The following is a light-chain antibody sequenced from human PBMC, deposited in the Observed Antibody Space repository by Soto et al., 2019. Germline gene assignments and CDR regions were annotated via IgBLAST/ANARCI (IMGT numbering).Light chain of an antibody. CDR1: QSVGNS. J-gene: IGKJ2*01. CDR3: QQYNNWPAYT. CDR2: GAS. V-gene: IGKV3-15*01. Sequence: ELVVTQSPATLSVSPGEVVTLSFRASQSVGNSLAWYQQKPGQPPRLLIYGASTRVTGIPARFSGSGSGTEFTLNITSLQSEDFAVYYCQQYNNWPAYTFGQGTKLDIK.